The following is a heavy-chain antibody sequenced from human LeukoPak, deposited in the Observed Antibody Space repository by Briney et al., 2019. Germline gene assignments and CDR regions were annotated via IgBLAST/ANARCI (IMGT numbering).Heavy chain of an antibody. CDR3: AKGSYYDSSGYYGY. CDR1: GFTFSSYA. V-gene: IGHV3-23*01. J-gene: IGHJ4*02. Sequence: GGSLRLSCAASGFTFSSYAMSWVRQAPGKGLEWVSAISGSGGSTYYADSVKGRFTISRDNSKNTLYLQMNSLRAEDTAVYYCAKGSYYDSSGYYGYWGQGTLVTVSS. D-gene: IGHD3-22*01. CDR2: ISGSGGST.